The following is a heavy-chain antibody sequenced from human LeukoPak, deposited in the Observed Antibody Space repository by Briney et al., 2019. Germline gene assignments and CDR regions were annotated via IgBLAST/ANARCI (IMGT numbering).Heavy chain of an antibody. CDR3: ASGPLGVVVVITPSIY. Sequence: SETLSLTCTVSGGSISSSSYYWGWIRQPPGKGLEWIGSIYYSGSIYYNPSLKSRVTISVDTSKNQFSLKLSSVTAADTAVYYCASGPLGVVVVITPSIYWGQGTLVTVSS. V-gene: IGHV4-39*01. J-gene: IGHJ4*02. D-gene: IGHD3-22*01. CDR2: IYYSGSI. CDR1: GGSISSSSYY.